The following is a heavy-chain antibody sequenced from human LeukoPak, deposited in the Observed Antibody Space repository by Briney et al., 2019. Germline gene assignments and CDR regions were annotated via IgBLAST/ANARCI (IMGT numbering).Heavy chain of an antibody. Sequence: SETLSLTCTVSGGAISSHYWSWIRQPPGKGLEWIGYTYFSGNINYNPSLKSRVTISVDTSKTHFSLKLSSVTAAGTAVYYCARYGSSGYSIEYWGQGTQVTVAS. CDR2: TYFSGNI. J-gene: IGHJ4*02. V-gene: IGHV4-59*11. CDR3: ARYGSSGYSIEY. D-gene: IGHD3-22*01. CDR1: GGAISSHY.